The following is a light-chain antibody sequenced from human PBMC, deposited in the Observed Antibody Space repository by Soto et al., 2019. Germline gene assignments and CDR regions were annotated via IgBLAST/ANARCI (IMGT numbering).Light chain of an antibody. Sequence: VMTQSPATLSVSPGARATLSCRASQSVSSKLAWYQQKPGQAPRLLISGASSRATGIPDRFSGGGSGTDFTLTISRLEPEDFAVYYCQQYGSSPRTFGQGTKVDIK. CDR3: QQYGSSPRT. V-gene: IGKV3-20*01. J-gene: IGKJ1*01. CDR2: GAS. CDR1: QSVSSK.